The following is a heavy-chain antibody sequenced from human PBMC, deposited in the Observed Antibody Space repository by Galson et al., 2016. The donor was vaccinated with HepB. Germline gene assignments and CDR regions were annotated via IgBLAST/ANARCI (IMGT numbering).Heavy chain of an antibody. J-gene: IGHJ4*03. CDR1: GFTFTRYS. D-gene: IGHD2-21*01. Sequence: SLRLSCATSGFTFTRYSMYWVRQAPGKGLEWISSISSSSTYIYYADSVKGRFTVSRDNAETSLYLQMNNLRVEDTGVYYCARYSGYWGHGTLVTVAS. V-gene: IGHV3-21*03. CDR2: ISSSSTYI. CDR3: ARYSGY.